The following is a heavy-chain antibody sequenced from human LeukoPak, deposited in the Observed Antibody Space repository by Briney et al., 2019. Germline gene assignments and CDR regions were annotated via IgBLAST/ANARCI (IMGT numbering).Heavy chain of an antibody. V-gene: IGHV3-9*01. D-gene: IGHD3-22*01. J-gene: IGHJ4*02. CDR2: ISWNSGSI. CDR1: GFTFDDYA. Sequence: GGSLRLSCAASGFTFDDYAMHWVRQAPGKGLERVSSISWNSGSIGYADSVKGRFTISRDNAKNSLYLQMNSLRAEDTALYYCAKDKTPYYDSSGYPDYWGQGTLVTVSS. CDR3: AKDKTPYYDSSGYPDY.